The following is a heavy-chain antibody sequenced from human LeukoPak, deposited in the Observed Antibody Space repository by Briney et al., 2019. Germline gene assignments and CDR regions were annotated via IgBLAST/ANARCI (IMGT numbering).Heavy chain of an antibody. D-gene: IGHD1-26*01. Sequence: GGSLRLSCAASGFTFSSYAMSWVRQAPGKGLELVSAISGSGGSTYYADSVKGRFTISRDNSKNTLYLQMNSLRAEDTAVYYCAKSSGYYYYYGMDVWGQGTTVTVSS. CDR1: GFTFSSYA. J-gene: IGHJ6*02. CDR3: AKSSGYYYYYGMDV. V-gene: IGHV3-23*01. CDR2: ISGSGGST.